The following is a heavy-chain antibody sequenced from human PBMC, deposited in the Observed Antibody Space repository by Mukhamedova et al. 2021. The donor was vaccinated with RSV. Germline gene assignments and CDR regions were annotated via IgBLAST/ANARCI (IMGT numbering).Heavy chain of an antibody. V-gene: IGHV5-51*01. J-gene: IGHJ4*02. Sequence: MGWVRQMPGKGLECMGIIYPGDSDTRYSPSFQGQVTISADKSSDTAYLQWNSLKASDTAMYYCTRHQAISARFGCFDSWGKGTLVTV. D-gene: IGHD2-2*02. CDR3: TRHQAISARFGCFDS. CDR2: IYPGDSDT.